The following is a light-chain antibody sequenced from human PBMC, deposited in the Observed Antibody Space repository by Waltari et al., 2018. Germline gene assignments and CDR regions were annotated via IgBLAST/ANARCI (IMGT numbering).Light chain of an antibody. Sequence: DIVMTQSPDSLAVSLGERATINCKSSQSVLYSSNNKNYLAWYQQKPGQPPKLLIYWASTRESGVPDRFSGSGSGTEFTLTISSLQAEDVAVYYCQQYYSIPYTFGQGTKLEIK. CDR1: QSVLYSSNNKNY. V-gene: IGKV4-1*01. CDR3: QQYYSIPYT. CDR2: WAS. J-gene: IGKJ2*01.